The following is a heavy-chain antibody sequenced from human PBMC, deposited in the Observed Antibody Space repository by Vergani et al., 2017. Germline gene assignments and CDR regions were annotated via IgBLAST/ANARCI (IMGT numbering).Heavy chain of an antibody. Sequence: QVQLVESGGGVVQPGRSLRLSCAASGFTFSSYAMHWVRQAPGKGLEWVAVISYDGSNKYYADSVKGRFTISRDNSKNTLYLQMNSLRAEDTAVYYCARDRPRCRSTTCSFDAFDIWGQGTMVTVSS. CDR3: ARDRPRCRSTTCSFDAFDI. V-gene: IGHV3-30-3*01. J-gene: IGHJ3*02. D-gene: IGHD2-2*01. CDR1: GFTFSSYA. CDR2: ISYDGSNK.